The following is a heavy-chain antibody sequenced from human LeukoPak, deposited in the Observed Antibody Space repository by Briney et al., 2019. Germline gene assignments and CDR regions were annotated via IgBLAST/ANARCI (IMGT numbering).Heavy chain of an antibody. CDR3: ARGHGDYDDAFDI. CDR1: GFTFSSHL. J-gene: IGHJ3*02. Sequence: PGGSLRLSCVASGFTFSSHLMTWVRQAPGKGLEWVANIYQDGIEKYYVGSVKGRFTISRDNAKNSLYLQMNSLRAEDTAVYYCARGHGDYDDAFDIWGQGTMVTVSS. CDR2: IYQDGIEK. D-gene: IGHD4-17*01. V-gene: IGHV3-7*03.